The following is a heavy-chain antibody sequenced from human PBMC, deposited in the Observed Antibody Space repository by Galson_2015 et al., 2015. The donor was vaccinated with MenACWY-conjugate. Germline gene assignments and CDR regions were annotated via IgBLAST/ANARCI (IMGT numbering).Heavy chain of an antibody. CDR3: ARGGRGPAASFHY. D-gene: IGHD2-2*01. V-gene: IGHV5-51*01. Sequence: QSGAEVKKPGESLKMSCQGSGYDFSDFWIGWVRQMPGKGLEWMGIIHPGDFDTRYSPSFQGQVTVSADKATSAAYLQWNNLKASDTAMYYCARGGRGPAASFHYWGQGTLVTVSS. J-gene: IGHJ4*02. CDR2: IHPGDFDT. CDR1: GYDFSDFW.